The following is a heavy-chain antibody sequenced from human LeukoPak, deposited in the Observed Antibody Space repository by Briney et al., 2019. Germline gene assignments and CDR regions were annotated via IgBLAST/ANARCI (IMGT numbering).Heavy chain of an antibody. V-gene: IGHV4-38-2*02. J-gene: IGHJ3*02. CDR3: ARATHNSYGSGSYPHPFDI. D-gene: IGHD3-10*01. Sequence: PSETLSLTCTVSGYSISSGYYWACIRQPPGKGLEWIGSLYHSGSTYYNPSLKSRVIISVDTSKNQFSLKLSSVTAADAAVYYCARATHNSYGSGSYPHPFDIWGQGTMVTVSS. CDR2: LYHSGST. CDR1: GYSISSGYY.